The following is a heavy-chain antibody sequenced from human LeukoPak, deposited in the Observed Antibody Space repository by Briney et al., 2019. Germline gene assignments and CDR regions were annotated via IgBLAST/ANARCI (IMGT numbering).Heavy chain of an antibody. J-gene: IGHJ5*02. CDR2: INTDGSST. CDR3: ARDYGFWSGLGWFDP. Sequence: GGSLRLSCAASGFTFSSYWMHWVRQAPGKGLVWVSRINTDGSSTSYADSVKGRFTISRDNAKNTLYLQMNSLRAEDTAVYYCARDYGFWSGLGWFDPWGQGTLVTVSS. V-gene: IGHV3-74*01. D-gene: IGHD3-3*01. CDR1: GFTFSSYW.